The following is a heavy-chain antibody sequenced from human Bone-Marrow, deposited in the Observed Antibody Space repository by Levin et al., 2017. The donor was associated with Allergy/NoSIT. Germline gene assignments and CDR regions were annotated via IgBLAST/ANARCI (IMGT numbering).Heavy chain of an antibody. CDR2: ISSSSSYI. CDR3: AREWVMAARRPYYFDY. Sequence: PGGSLRLSCAASGFTFSSYSMNWVRQAPGKGLEWVSSISSSSSYIYYADSVKGRFTISRDNAKNSLYLQMNSLRAEDTAVYYCAREWVMAARRPYYFDYWGQGTLVTVSS. J-gene: IGHJ4*02. V-gene: IGHV3-21*01. D-gene: IGHD6-6*01. CDR1: GFTFSSYS.